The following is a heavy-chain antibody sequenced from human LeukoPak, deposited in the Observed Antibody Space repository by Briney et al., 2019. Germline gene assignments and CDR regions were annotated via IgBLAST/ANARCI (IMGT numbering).Heavy chain of an antibody. CDR3: AVTFGGVIADFPFDY. CDR1: GGTLRSYA. D-gene: IGHD3-16*02. V-gene: IGHV1-69*05. Sequence: SVKVSCKASGGTLRSYAISWVGQPPGKGREGMGRIIPIFGTANYAQKFQGRVTITTDESTSTAYMELSSLRSEDTAVYYCAVTFGGVIADFPFDYWGQGTLVTVSS. CDR2: IIPIFGTA. J-gene: IGHJ4*02.